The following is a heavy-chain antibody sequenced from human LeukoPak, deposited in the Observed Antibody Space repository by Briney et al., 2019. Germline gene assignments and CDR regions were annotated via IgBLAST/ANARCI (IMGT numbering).Heavy chain of an antibody. CDR3: ARDSYMFGSDY. J-gene: IGHJ4*02. CDR1: GFTFTSYD. Sequence: GGSLRLSCVTSGFTFTSYDFNWVRQAPGKGLEWVSYISNGGGTIYYADSVKGRFTISRDNAKNSVFLQMNTPRAEDTAVYYCARDSYMFGSDYWGQGTLVTVSS. V-gene: IGHV3-48*03. D-gene: IGHD3-10*02. CDR2: ISNGGGTI.